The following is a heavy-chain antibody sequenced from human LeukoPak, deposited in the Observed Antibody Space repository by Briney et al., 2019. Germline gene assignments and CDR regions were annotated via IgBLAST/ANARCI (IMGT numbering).Heavy chain of an antibody. CDR2: ITSTRSDI. CDR3: ARVQVAMTFAEENWVDP. CDR1: GFTFSSHA. V-gene: IGHV3-21*04. D-gene: IGHD5-12*01. J-gene: IGHJ5*02. Sequence: GGSLRLSCEASGFTFSSHAMHWVRQAPGKGLEWVSSITSTRSDISYANSVTGRFTISRDNARNSLFLQMNSLSAEATAVSFCARVQVAMTFAEENWVDPWGQGTLVTVSS.